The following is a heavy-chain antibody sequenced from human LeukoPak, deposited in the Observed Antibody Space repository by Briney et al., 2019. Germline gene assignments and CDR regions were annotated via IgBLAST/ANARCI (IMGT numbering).Heavy chain of an antibody. CDR1: GGSFSGYY. CDR2: INHSGST. D-gene: IGHD6-19*01. V-gene: IGHV4-34*01. CDR3: ARANIAVALDY. J-gene: IGHJ4*02. Sequence: SETLSLTCAVYGGSFSGYYWSWIRQPPGKGLEWIGEINHSGSTNYNPSLKGRVTISVDTSKNQFSLKLSSVTAADTAVYYCARANIAVALDYWGQRTLVTVSS.